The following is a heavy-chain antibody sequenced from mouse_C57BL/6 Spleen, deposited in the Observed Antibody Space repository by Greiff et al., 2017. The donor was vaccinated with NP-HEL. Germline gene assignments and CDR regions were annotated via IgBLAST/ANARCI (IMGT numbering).Heavy chain of an antibody. CDR3: TTGGTTNFDV. V-gene: IGHV14-4*01. J-gene: IGHJ1*03. CDR1: GFNIKDDY. CDR2: IDPENGDT. D-gene: IGHD1-1*01. Sequence: EVKLVESGAELVRPGASVKLSCTASGFNIKDDYLHWVKQRPEQGLEWIGWIDPENGDTEYASKFQGKATITADTSSNTAYLPLSSLTSEDTAVYYCTTGGTTNFDVWGTGTTVTVSS.